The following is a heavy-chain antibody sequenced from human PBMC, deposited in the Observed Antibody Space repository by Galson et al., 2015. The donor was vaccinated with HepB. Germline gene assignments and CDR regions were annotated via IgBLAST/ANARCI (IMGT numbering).Heavy chain of an antibody. CDR3: ATVEILVVRGGLRTRSYFDY. CDR2: ISSSSSYI. D-gene: IGHD3-10*01. J-gene: IGHJ4*02. V-gene: IGHV3-21*01. Sequence: SLRLSCAASGITFNTCSMNWVRQAPGKGLEWVASISSSSSYIYYADSVKGRFTISRDNARNSLCLQMNSLRAEDTAVYHCATVEILVVRGGLRTRSYFDYWGRGTLVTVSS. CDR1: GITFNTCS.